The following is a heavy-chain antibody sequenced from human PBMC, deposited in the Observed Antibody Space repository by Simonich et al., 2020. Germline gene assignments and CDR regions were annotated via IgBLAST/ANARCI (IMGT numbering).Heavy chain of an antibody. V-gene: IGHV4-39*01. D-gene: IGHD6-13*01. CDR1: GGSISSSSYY. Sequence: QLQLQESGPGLVKPSETLSLTCTVSGGSISSSSYYWGWIRQPPGKGLEWIGSIYYSGSTNYTPSLKDRVTISLDTSKNQFSLKLSSVTAADTAVYYCARHAGFAFDIWGQGTMVTVSS. J-gene: IGHJ3*02. CDR3: ARHAGFAFDI. CDR2: IYYSGST.